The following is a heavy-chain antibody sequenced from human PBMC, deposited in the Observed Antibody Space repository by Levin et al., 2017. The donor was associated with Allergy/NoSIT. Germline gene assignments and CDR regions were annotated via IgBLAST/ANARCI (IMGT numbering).Heavy chain of an antibody. V-gene: IGHV4-34*01. J-gene: IGHJ3*02. D-gene: IGHD4-23*01. CDR2: INHSGST. CDR3: ARSTTVVTRSDAFDI. CDR1: GGSFSGYY. Sequence: SETLSLTCAVYGGSFSGYYWSWIRQPPGKGLEWIGEINHSGSTNYNPSLKSRVTISVDTSKNQFSLKLSSVTAADTAVYYCARSTTVVTRSDAFDIWGQGTMVTVSS.